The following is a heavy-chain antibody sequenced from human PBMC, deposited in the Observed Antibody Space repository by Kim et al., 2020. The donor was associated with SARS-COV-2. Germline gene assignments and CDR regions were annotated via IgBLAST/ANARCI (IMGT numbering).Heavy chain of an antibody. V-gene: IGHV4-59*01. CDR3: ARDPGYYGSGGFDP. CDR2: IYYSGST. J-gene: IGHJ5*02. Sequence: SETLSLTCTVSGGSISSYYWSWIRQPPGKGLEWIGYIYYSGSTNYNPSLKSRVTISVDTSKNQFSLKLSSVTAADTAVYYCARDPGYYGSGGFDPWGQGTLVTVSS. CDR1: GGSISSYY. D-gene: IGHD3-10*01.